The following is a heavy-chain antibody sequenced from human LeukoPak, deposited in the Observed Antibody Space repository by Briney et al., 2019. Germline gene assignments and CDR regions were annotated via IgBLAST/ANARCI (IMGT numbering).Heavy chain of an antibody. CDR1: GFTFSSHS. J-gene: IGHJ4*02. D-gene: IGHD1-7*01. CDR3: AKEGKTRTWNYYQAKPVY. V-gene: IGHV3-23*01. CDR2: ISGSGGST. Sequence: GGSLRLSCAASGFTFSSHSMDWVRQAPGKGLEWVSAISGSGGSTFYADSVTGRFTISRDNSKNTLYLHMDSLRADDTAVYYCAKEGKTRTWNYYQAKPVYWGQGTLVTVSS.